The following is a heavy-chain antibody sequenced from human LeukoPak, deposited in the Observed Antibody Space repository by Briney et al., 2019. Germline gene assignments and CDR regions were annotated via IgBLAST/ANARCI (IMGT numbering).Heavy chain of an antibody. CDR3: MGDYCTSTSCSTTF. D-gene: IGHD2-2*02. J-gene: IGHJ4*02. CDR2: ISNTRTYI. CDR1: GFSFRDYS. Sequence: NPEGSLRLSCDASGFSFRDYSMNWVRQAPGKGLEWVSSISNTRTYIYYADSVKGRFTISRDNAKRSLYLQMNSLRAEDTAVYYCMGDYCTSTSCSTTFWGQGTLVTVSS. V-gene: IGHV3-21*01.